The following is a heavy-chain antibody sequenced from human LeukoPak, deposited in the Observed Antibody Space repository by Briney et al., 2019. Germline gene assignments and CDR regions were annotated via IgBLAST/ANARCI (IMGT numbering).Heavy chain of an antibody. V-gene: IGHV1-46*01. J-gene: IGHJ4*02. CDR2: INPDGGNT. CDR1: GYTFTNSY. CDR3: ARVPYYDSSGYPVDY. Sequence: GASVKVSCKASGYTFTNSYIHWVRQAPGQVLEWMGLINPDGGNTNYAQNFQGRVTLTRDTSTSTVYMELRSLRSDDTAVYYCARVPYYDSSGYPVDYWGQGTLVTVSS. D-gene: IGHD3-22*01.